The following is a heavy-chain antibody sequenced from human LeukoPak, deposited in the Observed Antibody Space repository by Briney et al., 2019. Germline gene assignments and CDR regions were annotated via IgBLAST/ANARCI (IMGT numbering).Heavy chain of an antibody. D-gene: IGHD3-22*01. CDR1: GYRFTSYG. Sequence: GASVKVSCKASGYRFTSYGISWVRQAPGQGLEWMGWISAYNGNTNYAQKLQGRVTMTTDTSTSTAYMELRSLRSDDTAVYYCARSTHTYYYDSSGSHFDYWGQGTLVTVSS. CDR2: ISAYNGNT. J-gene: IGHJ4*02. V-gene: IGHV1-18*01. CDR3: ARSTHTYYYDSSGSHFDY.